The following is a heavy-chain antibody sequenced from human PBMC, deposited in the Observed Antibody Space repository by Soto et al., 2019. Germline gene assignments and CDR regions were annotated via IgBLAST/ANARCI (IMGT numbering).Heavy chain of an antibody. J-gene: IGHJ6*03. CDR3: ARSHSGLERLTFYYYYYMDV. CDR1: GYTFTSYD. D-gene: IGHD1-1*01. CDR2: MNPNSGNT. Sequence: GSVKVSCKASGYTFTSYDINWVRQATGQGLEWMGWMNPNSGNTGYAQKFQGRVTMTRNTSISTAYMELSSLRSEDTAVYYCARSHSGLERLTFYYYYYMDVWGKGTTVTAP. V-gene: IGHV1-8*01.